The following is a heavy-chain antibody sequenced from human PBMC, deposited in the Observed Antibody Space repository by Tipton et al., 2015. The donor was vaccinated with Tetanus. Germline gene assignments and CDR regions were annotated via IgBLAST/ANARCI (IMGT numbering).Heavy chain of an antibody. CDR3: ARETSLTTSY. Sequence: SLRLSCATSGFSSSTYNFHWVRQAPGKGLEWVAVIWYDGTTTYYADSVKGRFTISRDNSKNTLFLQMNRLRAEDTAVYYCARETSLTTSYWGQGTLVTVSS. CDR1: GFSSSTYN. V-gene: IGHV3-33*01. J-gene: IGHJ1*01. D-gene: IGHD4-17*01. CDR2: IWYDGTTT.